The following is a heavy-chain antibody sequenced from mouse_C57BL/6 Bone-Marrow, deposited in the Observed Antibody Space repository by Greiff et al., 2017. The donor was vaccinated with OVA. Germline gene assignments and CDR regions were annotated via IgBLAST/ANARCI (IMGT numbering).Heavy chain of an antibody. CDR3: ARSVYDGYYRRAMDY. D-gene: IGHD2-3*01. Sequence: QVQLQQPGAELVRPGTSVKLSCKASGYTFTSYWMHWVKQRPGQGLEWIGVIDPSDSYTNYNQKFKGKATLTVDTSSSTAYMQLSGLTSEDSAVYYCARSVYDGYYRRAMDYWGQGTSVTVSS. V-gene: IGHV1-59*01. CDR1: GYTFTSYW. J-gene: IGHJ4*01. CDR2: IDPSDSYT.